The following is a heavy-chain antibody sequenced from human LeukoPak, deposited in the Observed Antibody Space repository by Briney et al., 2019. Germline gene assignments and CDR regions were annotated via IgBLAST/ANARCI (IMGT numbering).Heavy chain of an antibody. CDR2: ISKSGGST. D-gene: IGHD3-22*01. CDR1: GITFSTIG. V-gene: IGHV3-23*01. CDR3: ARDLRRHLKSHYYDSSGYLGY. J-gene: IGHJ4*02. Sequence: PGGSLRLSCAVSGITFSTIGVSWVRLAPGKGLEWVSIISKSGGSTFYADPVRGRFTISRDNSKNTLYLQMNSLRAEDTAVYYCARDLRRHLKSHYYDSSGYLGYWGQGTLVTVSS.